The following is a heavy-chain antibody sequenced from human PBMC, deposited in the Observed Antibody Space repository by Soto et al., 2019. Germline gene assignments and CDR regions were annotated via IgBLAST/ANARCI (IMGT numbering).Heavy chain of an antibody. V-gene: IGHV4-4*02. CDR2: IYHSGST. D-gene: IGHD5-12*01. CDR1: GGSISSSNW. J-gene: IGHJ4*02. CDR3: ARAPGYSGYDPPRYFDY. Sequence: QVQLQESGPGLVKPSGTLSLTCAVSGGSISSSNWWSWVRQPPGKGLEWIGEIYHSGSTNYNPSLKGRVTISVDKSTNQFSLKLSSVTAADTAVYYCARAPGYSGYDPPRYFDYWGQGTLVTVSS.